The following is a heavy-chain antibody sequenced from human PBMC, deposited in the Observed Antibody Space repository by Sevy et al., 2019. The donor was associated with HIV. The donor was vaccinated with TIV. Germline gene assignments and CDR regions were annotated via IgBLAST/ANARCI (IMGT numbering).Heavy chain of an antibody. CDR1: GFTFSSYG. J-gene: IGHJ6*02. Sequence: GGSLRLSCAASGFTFSSYGMHWVRQAPGKGLEWVAVISYDGSNKYYADSVKGRFTISRDNSKNTLYLQMNSLRAEDTAVYYCAKDLEGVRRYYDSSGPPPRGYYGMDVWGQGTTVTVSS. D-gene: IGHD3-22*01. V-gene: IGHV3-30*18. CDR3: AKDLEGVRRYYDSSGPPPRGYYGMDV. CDR2: ISYDGSNK.